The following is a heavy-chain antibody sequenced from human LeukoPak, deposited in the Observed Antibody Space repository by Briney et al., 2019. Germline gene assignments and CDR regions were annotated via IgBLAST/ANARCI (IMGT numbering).Heavy chain of an antibody. CDR3: AREFGYAVTSLDY. CDR2: IYTSGST. CDR1: GGSISSGSYY. J-gene: IGHJ4*02. D-gene: IGHD4-17*01. V-gene: IGHV4-61*02. Sequence: SETLSLTCTVSGGSISSGSYYWSWIRQPAGKGLEWIGRIYTSGSTHYNPPLKSRAPPPVDTSKNQFSLKLSSVTAADTAVYFCAREFGYAVTSLDYWGQGTLVTVSS.